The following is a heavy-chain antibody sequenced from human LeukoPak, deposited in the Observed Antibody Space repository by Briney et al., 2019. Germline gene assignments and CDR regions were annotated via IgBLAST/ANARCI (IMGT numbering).Heavy chain of an antibody. J-gene: IGHJ5*02. D-gene: IGHD3-3*01. Sequence: SETLSLTCTVSGGSISSSGYFWGWIRQPPGKGLEWIGTIYYSGNTYYNPSLKSRVTISVDASKNQFSLKLSSVTAADTAVYYCARHVTIFGAPNWFDPWGQGTLVTVSS. V-gene: IGHV4-39*01. CDR3: ARHVTIFGAPNWFDP. CDR2: IYYSGNT. CDR1: GGSISSSGYF.